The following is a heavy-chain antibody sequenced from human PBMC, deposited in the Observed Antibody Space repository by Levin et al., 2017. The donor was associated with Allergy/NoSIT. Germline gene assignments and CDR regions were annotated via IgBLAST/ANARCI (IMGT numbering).Heavy chain of an antibody. CDR1: GFTFSSYA. J-gene: IGHJ4*02. V-gene: IGHV3-64D*06. D-gene: IGHD3-3*01. CDR3: VKDINYDFWTGYLGYFDY. Sequence: GGSLRLSCSASGFTFSSYAMHWVRQAPGTGLQYVSGISNNGGSTYYADSVKGRFTISRDNSKNTLYLQMSSLRAEDTAVYYCVKDINYDFWTGYLGYFDYWGQGTLVTVSS. CDR2: ISNNGGST.